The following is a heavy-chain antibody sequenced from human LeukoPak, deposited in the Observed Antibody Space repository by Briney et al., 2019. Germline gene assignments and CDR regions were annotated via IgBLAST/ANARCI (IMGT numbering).Heavy chain of an antibody. CDR3: ARSDYGDY. J-gene: IGHJ4*02. CDR1: EFTFSSYW. CDR2: INQDGSEK. V-gene: IGHV3-7*04. Sequence: GGSLRLSCAASEFTFSSYWLSWVRQPPGKGLEWVAIINQDGSEKYYVDSVKGRFSISRDNAKNTLYLQMKSLRAEDTAVYYCARSDYGDYWGQGTLVTVSS.